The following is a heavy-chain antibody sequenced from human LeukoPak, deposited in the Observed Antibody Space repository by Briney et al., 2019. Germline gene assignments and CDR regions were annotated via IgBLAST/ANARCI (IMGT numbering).Heavy chain of an antibody. CDR3: ARDRYSGSYLAY. CDR2: INHSGST. Sequence: PSGTLSLTCAVYGGSFSGYYWSWIRQPPGKGLEWIGEINHSGSTNYNPSLKSRVTISVDTSKNQFSLKLSSVTAADTAVYYCARDRYSGSYLAYWGQGTLVTVSS. V-gene: IGHV4-34*01. J-gene: IGHJ4*02. D-gene: IGHD1-26*01. CDR1: GGSFSGYY.